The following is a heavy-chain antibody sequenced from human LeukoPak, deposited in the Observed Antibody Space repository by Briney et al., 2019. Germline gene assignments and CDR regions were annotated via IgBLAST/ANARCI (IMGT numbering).Heavy chain of an antibody. V-gene: IGHV1-8*01. J-gene: IGHJ4*02. CDR2: MNPNSGNT. CDR3: ARGRGVITRTTSLDY. Sequence: ASVKVSCKASGYTFTSYDINWVRQAPGQGLEWMGWMNPNSGNTGYAQKFQGRVTMTRNTSISTAYMELSSLRSEDTAVYYCARGRGVITRTTSLDYWGQGTLVTVSS. D-gene: IGHD1-7*01. CDR1: GYTFTSYD.